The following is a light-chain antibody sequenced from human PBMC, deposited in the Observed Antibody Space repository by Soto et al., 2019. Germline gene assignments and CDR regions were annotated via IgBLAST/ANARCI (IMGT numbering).Light chain of an antibody. Sequence: QSVLTQPASVSGSPGQTITISCTGTSSDVGSYNLVSWYQQHPGKAPKLMIYEVSKRPSGVSNRFSGSKSGNTASLTISGLQAEDESDYYCCSYAGSSIFYVFGPGTKVTVL. CDR3: CSYAGSSIFYV. V-gene: IGLV2-23*02. CDR1: SSDVGSYNL. J-gene: IGLJ1*01. CDR2: EVS.